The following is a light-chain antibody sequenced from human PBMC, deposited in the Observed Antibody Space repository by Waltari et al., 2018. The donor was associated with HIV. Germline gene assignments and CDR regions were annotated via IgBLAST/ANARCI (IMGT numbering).Light chain of an antibody. J-gene: IGLJ3*02. CDR3: AAWDDSLSGRV. CDR2: RNN. Sequence: QSVLTQPPSASGTPGQKVTVSCSGSSSNIGSNYVYWYQQLPGTPPKLLISRNNQRPSGVPDRCSGAKSGTSASLAISGLRSEDEADYYCAAWDDSLSGRVFGGGTKLTVL. CDR1: SSNIGSNY. V-gene: IGLV1-47*01.